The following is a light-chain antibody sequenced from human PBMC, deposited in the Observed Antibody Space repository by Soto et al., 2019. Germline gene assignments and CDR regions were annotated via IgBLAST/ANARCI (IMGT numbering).Light chain of an antibody. CDR2: GAS. J-gene: IGKJ1*01. V-gene: IGKV3D-20*02. Sequence: ESVLTQSAGTLSLSPGERATLSFRASQSVSSNHLAWYQQKRGQPPRLLIYGASSRATGIPDRFSGSGSGTDFTLTISRLGPEDFAVNCCQQRSNWPPWTCGQGTKVDIK. CDR3: QQRSNWPPWT. CDR1: QSVSSNH.